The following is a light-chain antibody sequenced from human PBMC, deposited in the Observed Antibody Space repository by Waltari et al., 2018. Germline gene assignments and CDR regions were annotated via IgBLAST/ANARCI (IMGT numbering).Light chain of an antibody. CDR2: DSS. CDR3: QQYHNLPLT. CDR1: QNITNY. Sequence: IQMTQSPSSLSASIGDRVTTTCQASQNITNYINWYQHKPGKAPNLLIYDSSSFETGVPSRFTGSGSATDYTFTISSLQPEDLATYYCQQYHNLPLTFGGGTKVEI. J-gene: IGKJ4*01. V-gene: IGKV1-33*01.